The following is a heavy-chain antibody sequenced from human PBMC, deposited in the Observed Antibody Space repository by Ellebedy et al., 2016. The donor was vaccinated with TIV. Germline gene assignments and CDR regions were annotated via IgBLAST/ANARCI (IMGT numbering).Heavy chain of an antibody. CDR1: GFPFSSYA. D-gene: IGHD6-13*01. Sequence: GESLKISXAASGFPFSSYAMSWVRQPPGKGLERVSSISDSGGNTYYADSVRGRFTFSRDNSKNTLYLQMNSLRAEDTAVYYCAKGWLGAGAGTDFDYWGRGTLVTVSS. CDR2: ISDSGGNT. CDR3: AKGWLGAGAGTDFDY. V-gene: IGHV3-23*01. J-gene: IGHJ4*02.